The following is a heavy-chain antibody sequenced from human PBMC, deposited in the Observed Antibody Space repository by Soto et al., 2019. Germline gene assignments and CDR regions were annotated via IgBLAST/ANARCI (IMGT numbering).Heavy chain of an antibody. J-gene: IGHJ4*02. CDR3: AARRGSSLDY. V-gene: IGHV3-30*03. Sequence: QVQLVESGGGVVQPGRSLRLSCAVSGFTVSTYGMHWVRQAPGKGLEWVAVISRDGGTKFYADSVKGRFTISKDNSRNTLFLQMNSLRAEDTAVYYCAARRGSSLDYWGQGTLVTVSS. CDR2: ISRDGGTK. CDR1: GFTVSTYG. D-gene: IGHD6-6*01.